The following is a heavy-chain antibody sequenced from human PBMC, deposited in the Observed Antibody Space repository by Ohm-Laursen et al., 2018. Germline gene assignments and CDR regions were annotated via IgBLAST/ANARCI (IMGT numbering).Heavy chain of an antibody. CDR1: GFIFGDYS. Sequence: SLRLSCAASGFIFGDYSMTWIRQAPGKGLEWISYISSGSVTIHYADSVKGRFTISRDNAENLLYLQMDRLRDDDTAVYYCARDRDWAIDYWGQGTLVTVSS. V-gene: IGHV3-11*04. J-gene: IGHJ4*02. CDR2: ISSGSVTI. CDR3: ARDRDWAIDY. D-gene: IGHD3/OR15-3a*01.